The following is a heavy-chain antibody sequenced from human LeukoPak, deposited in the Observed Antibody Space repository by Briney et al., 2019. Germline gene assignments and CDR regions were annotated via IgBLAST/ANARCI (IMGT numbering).Heavy chain of an antibody. J-gene: IGHJ6*02. D-gene: IGHD4-17*01. Sequence: PGGSLRLSCAASGFTFSSYSMNWVRQAPGKGLEWVSSISSSSSYIYYADSVKGRFTISRDNAKNSLYLQMNSLRAEDTAVYYCARDSHDYGDYYYYYGMDVWGQGTTVTVSS. V-gene: IGHV3-21*01. CDR2: ISSSSSYI. CDR1: GFTFSSYS. CDR3: ARDSHDYGDYYYYYGMDV.